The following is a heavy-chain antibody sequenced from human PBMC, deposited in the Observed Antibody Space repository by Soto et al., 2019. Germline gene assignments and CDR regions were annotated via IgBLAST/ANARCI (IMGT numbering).Heavy chain of an antibody. V-gene: IGHV1-2*02. Sequence: ASVKVSCKASGYTFTGYYMHWVRQAPGQGLEWMGWINPNSGGTNYAQKFQGRVTMTRDTSISTAYMELSGLRSDDTAVYHCAREALSSSWYDDYYYYGMDVWGQGTTVTVSS. CDR3: AREALSSSWYDDYYYYGMDV. CDR2: INPNSGGT. J-gene: IGHJ6*02. D-gene: IGHD6-13*01. CDR1: GYTFTGYY.